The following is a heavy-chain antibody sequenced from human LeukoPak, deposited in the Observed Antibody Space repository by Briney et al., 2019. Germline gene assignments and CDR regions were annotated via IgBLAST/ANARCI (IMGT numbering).Heavy chain of an antibody. CDR1: GGSISSYY. CDR2: IYYSGGT. J-gene: IGHJ5*02. V-gene: IGHV4-39*01. CDR3: ARWPPNKNWFDP. Sequence: PSETLSLTCTVSGGSISSYYWGWIRQPPGKGLEWIGRIYYSGGTYYNPSLKSRVTISVDTSKNQFSLKLSSVTAADTAVYYCARWPPNKNWFDPWGQGTLVTVSS. D-gene: IGHD2/OR15-2a*01.